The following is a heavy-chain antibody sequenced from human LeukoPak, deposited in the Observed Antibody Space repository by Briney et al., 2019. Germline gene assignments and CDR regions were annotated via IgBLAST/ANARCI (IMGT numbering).Heavy chain of an antibody. V-gene: IGHV1-69*06. Sequence: GASVKGSCTASGGTFSSYAISWVRQAPGQGLEWMGGIIPIFGTANYAQKFQGRVTITADKSTSTAYMELSSLRSEDTAVYYCARQTTMVRGVFDAFDIWGQGTMVTVSS. J-gene: IGHJ3*02. CDR1: GGTFSSYA. CDR3: ARQTTMVRGVFDAFDI. D-gene: IGHD3-10*01. CDR2: IIPIFGTA.